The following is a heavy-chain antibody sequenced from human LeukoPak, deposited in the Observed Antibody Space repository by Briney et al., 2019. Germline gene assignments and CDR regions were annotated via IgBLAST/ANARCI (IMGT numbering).Heavy chain of an antibody. CDR2: IYYSGST. J-gene: IGHJ6*04. Sequence: SETLSLTCTVSGGSISSSSYYWGWIRQPPGKGLEWIGSIYYSGSTYYNPSPKSRVTISVDTSKNQFSLKLSSVTAADTAVYYCARHDRCSSTSCAGMDVWGKGTTVTISS. CDR3: ARHDRCSSTSCAGMDV. V-gene: IGHV4-39*01. CDR1: GGSISSSSYY. D-gene: IGHD2-2*01.